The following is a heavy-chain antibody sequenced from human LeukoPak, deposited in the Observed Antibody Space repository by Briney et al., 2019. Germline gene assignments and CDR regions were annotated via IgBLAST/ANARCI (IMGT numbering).Heavy chain of an antibody. CDR2: IYYSGST. D-gene: IGHD4-17*01. Sequence: SETLSLTCTVSGGSISSYYWSWIRQPPGKGLEWIGYIYYSGSTNYNPSLKSRVTISVDTSKNQFSLKLSSVTAADTAVYYCARRATTVTHHDAFDIWGQGTMVTVSS. CDR3: ARRATTVTHHDAFDI. CDR1: GGSISSYY. V-gene: IGHV4-59*08. J-gene: IGHJ3*02.